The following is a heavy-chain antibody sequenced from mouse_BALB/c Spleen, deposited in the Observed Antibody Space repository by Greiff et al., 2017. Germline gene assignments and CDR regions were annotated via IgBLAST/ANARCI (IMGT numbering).Heavy chain of an antibody. D-gene: IGHD2-4*01. V-gene: IGHV2-2*02. Sequence: QVQLKGSGPGLVQPSQSLSITCTVSGFSLTSYGVHWVRQSPGKGLEWLGVIWSGGSTDYNAAFISRLSISKDNSKSQVFFKMNSLQANDTAIYYCARPYDYDVAWFAYWGQGTLVTVSA. CDR1: GFSLTSYG. CDR2: IWSGGST. CDR3: ARPYDYDVAWFAY. J-gene: IGHJ3*01.